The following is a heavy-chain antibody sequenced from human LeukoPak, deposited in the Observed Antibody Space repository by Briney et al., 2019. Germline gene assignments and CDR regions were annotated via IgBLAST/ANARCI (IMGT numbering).Heavy chain of an antibody. CDR2: ISGSGGST. CDR3: AKEGYSSSQYYFDY. CDR1: GFTFSSYA. Sequence: GGSLRLSCAASGFTFSSYAMSRVRQAPGKGLEWVSAISGSGGSTYYADSVKGRFTISRDNSKSTMYLQMNSLRAEDTAVYYCAKEGYSSSQYYFDYWGQGTLVTVSS. D-gene: IGHD6-13*01. V-gene: IGHV3-23*01. J-gene: IGHJ4*02.